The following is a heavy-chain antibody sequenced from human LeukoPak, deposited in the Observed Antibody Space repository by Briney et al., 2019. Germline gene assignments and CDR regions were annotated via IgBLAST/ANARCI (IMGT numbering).Heavy chain of an antibody. CDR2: IYTSGST. CDR3: ARDEDGYNDY. V-gene: IGHV4-61*02. Sequence: SETLSHTCTVSGGSVSSGSYYWTWIRQPAGKGLEWIGRIYTSGSTNYNPSLKSRVTISVDTSKNQFSLKLRSVTAADTAIYYCARDEDGYNDYWGQGTLVTVSS. J-gene: IGHJ4*02. D-gene: IGHD5-24*01. CDR1: GGSVSSGSYY.